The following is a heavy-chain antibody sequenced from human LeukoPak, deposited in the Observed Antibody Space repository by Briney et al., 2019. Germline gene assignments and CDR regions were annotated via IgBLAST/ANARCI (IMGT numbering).Heavy chain of an antibody. CDR3: ARGSIAIYYYDSSGYFDY. CDR2: INWNGGST. J-gene: IGHJ4*02. Sequence: GGSLRLSCAASGFTFSSYAMTWVRQAPGKGLEWVSGINWNGGSTGYADSVKGRFTISRDNAKNSLYLQMNSLRAEDTALYYCARGSIAIYYYDSSGYFDYWGQGTLVTVSS. D-gene: IGHD3-22*01. CDR1: GFTFSSYA. V-gene: IGHV3-20*04.